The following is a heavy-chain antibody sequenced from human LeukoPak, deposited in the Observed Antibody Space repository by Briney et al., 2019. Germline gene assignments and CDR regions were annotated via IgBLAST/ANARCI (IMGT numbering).Heavy chain of an antibody. Sequence: ASVKVSCKTSGYTFTLYYMHWVGQAPGQGLEWMGTINPSGGSTHYAQRFQGRVTMTRDTSTSTVDMELSSLRSEDTAVYYCARGYCSSTSCYAWFDPWGQGTLVTVSS. V-gene: IGHV1-46*01. J-gene: IGHJ5*02. D-gene: IGHD2-2*01. CDR3: ARGYCSSTSCYAWFDP. CDR1: GYTFTLYY. CDR2: INPSGGST.